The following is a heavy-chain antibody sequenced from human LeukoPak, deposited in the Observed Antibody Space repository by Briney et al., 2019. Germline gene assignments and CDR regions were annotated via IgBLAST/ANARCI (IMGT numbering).Heavy chain of an antibody. CDR3: ARDTLGFFDWLSVGVIDY. Sequence: PGRSLRLSCAASGFTFSSYGMHWVRQAPGKGLQWVAVIWYDGNKQYYADSVKGRFTISRDNSKNTLYLQMNSLRAEDTAVYYCARDTLGFFDWLSVGVIDYWGQGTLVTVSS. V-gene: IGHV3-33*01. J-gene: IGHJ4*02. CDR1: GFTFSSYG. CDR2: IWYDGNKQ. D-gene: IGHD3-9*01.